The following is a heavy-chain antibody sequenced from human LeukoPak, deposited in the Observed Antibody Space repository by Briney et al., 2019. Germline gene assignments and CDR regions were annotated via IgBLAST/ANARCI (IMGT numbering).Heavy chain of an antibody. Sequence: GDSLKISCKASGYNFPNFWIGWVRQMPGKGLEWMAIIYPADPDTRYSPSFEGQVTISAGSSINTAYLQWRSLKASDSAMYYCATPYSTSGGAWGQGTLVTVSS. V-gene: IGHV5-51*01. J-gene: IGHJ5*02. CDR3: ATPYSTSGGA. CDR2: IYPADPDT. CDR1: GYNFPNFW. D-gene: IGHD2-2*01.